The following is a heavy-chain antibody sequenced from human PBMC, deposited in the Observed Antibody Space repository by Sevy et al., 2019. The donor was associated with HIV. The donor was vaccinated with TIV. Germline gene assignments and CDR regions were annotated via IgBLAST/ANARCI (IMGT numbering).Heavy chain of an antibody. CDR3: ARHRVHDSVRGTAGPFDV. CDR1: SDSISSSSYF. Sequence: SETLSLTCTVSSDSISSSSYFWGWVRQPLGKGLEWIASVYYSGDTYYNPSLKSRVTVSIDTSTNNFSLKVTSVSARDTAVYYCARHRVHDSVRGTAGPFDVWGRGTRVTVSS. D-gene: IGHD3-16*01. CDR2: VYYSGDT. J-gene: IGHJ2*01. V-gene: IGHV4-39*01.